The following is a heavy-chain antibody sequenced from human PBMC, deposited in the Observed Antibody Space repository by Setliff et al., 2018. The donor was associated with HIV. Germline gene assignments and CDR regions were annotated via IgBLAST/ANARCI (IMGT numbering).Heavy chain of an antibody. CDR1: GGSISSYY. V-gene: IGHV4-59*06. D-gene: IGHD6-13*01. J-gene: IGHJ4*02. CDR2: IYYSGNP. Sequence: LSLTCTVSGGSISSYYWSWVRQPPGKGLEWIGYIYYSGNPFYNPSLRSRVTISLDTSKNQFSLKLSSVTAADTAVYFCARGRGSSSSWPIDYWGQGTLVTVSS. CDR3: ARGRGSSSSWPIDY.